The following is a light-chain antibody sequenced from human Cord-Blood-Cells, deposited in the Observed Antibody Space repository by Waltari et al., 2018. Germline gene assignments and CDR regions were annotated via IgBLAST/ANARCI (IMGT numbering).Light chain of an antibody. CDR3: HQSSSLPYT. Sequence: ILLTPSSAFQSVPRNENVTITCRASQSIGSSLHWYQQKPDQSPKLLIKYASQSFSGVPSRFSGSGSGTDFTLTINSLEAEDAATYYCHQSSSLPYTFGQGTKLEIK. CDR1: QSIGSS. V-gene: IGKV6-21*01. CDR2: YAS. J-gene: IGKJ2*01.